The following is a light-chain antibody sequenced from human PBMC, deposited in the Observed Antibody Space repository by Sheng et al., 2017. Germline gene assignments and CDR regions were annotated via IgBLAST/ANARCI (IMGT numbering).Light chain of an antibody. CDR1: SSNIGNNY. J-gene: IGLJ3*02. V-gene: IGLV1-51*01. CDR2: DNN. CDR3: SVWDDALIGPV. Sequence: QSVLTQPPSVSAAPGQKVTISCSGSSSNIGNNYVSWYQQLPGTAPKLLIYDNNKRPSGVPDRFSGSKSGTSASLAISGLQSEDEADYYCSVWDDALIGPVFGGGTKLTVL.